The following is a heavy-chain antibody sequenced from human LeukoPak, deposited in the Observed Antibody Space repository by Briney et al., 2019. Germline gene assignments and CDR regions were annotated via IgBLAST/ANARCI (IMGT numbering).Heavy chain of an antibody. CDR1: GYTFTSYG. J-gene: IGHJ4*02. Sequence: ASVKVSCKASGYTFTSYGISWVRQAPGQGLEWMGWISAYNGNTNYAQKLQGRVTMTTDTSTSTAYMELRSLRSDDTAVYYCASSYYDSSGYPFDYWGQGTLVTVSS. CDR3: ASSYYDSSGYPFDY. V-gene: IGHV1-18*01. CDR2: ISAYNGNT. D-gene: IGHD3-22*01.